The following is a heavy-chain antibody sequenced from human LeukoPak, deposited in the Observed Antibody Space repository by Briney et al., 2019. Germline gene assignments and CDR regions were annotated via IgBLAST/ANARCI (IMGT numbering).Heavy chain of an antibody. D-gene: IGHD3-22*01. J-gene: IGHJ4*02. CDR2: IYYSGST. CDR3: ARERGYYGYYFDY. Sequence: SETLSLTCTVSGGSISSYYWSWIRQPPGKGLEWIGYIYYSGSTNYSPSLKSRVTISVDTSKNQFSLKLSSVTAADTAVYYCARERGYYGYYFDYWGQGTLVTVSS. CDR1: GGSISSYY. V-gene: IGHV4-59*01.